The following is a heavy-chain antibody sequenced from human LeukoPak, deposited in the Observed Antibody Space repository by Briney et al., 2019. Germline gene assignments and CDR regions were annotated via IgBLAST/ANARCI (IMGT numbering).Heavy chain of an antibody. CDR2: ISCSGGST. J-gene: IGHJ4*02. Sequence: GGSLRLSCAASGFTFSSYAMSWVRQAPGKGLEWVSAISCSGGSTYYADPVKGRFTTSRDNTKNTLYRQMNSPRAEDTALYYCAKAPSGWYRYFFDYWGQGTLVTVFS. V-gene: IGHV3-23*01. CDR1: GFTFSSYA. D-gene: IGHD6-19*01. CDR3: AKAPSGWYRYFFDY.